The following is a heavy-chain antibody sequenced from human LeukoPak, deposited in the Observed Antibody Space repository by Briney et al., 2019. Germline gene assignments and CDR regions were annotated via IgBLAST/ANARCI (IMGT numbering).Heavy chain of an antibody. V-gene: IGHV3-7*01. D-gene: IGHD1-26*01. CDR3: ARESYYFDY. CDR2: IKQDGSEK. J-gene: IGHJ4*02. CDR1: GITFSSYW. Sequence: PGGSLRLSCAATGITFSSYWMSWVRQAPGKGLEWVANIKQDGSEKYYVDSVKGRFTISRDNAKNSLYLQMNSLRAEDTAVYYCARESYYFDYWGQGTQVTVSS.